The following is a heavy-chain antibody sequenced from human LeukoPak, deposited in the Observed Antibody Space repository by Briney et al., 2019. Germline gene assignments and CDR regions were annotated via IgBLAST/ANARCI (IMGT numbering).Heavy chain of an antibody. D-gene: IGHD1-26*01. J-gene: IGHJ4*02. V-gene: IGHV4-59*01. CDR2: IYYSGST. CDR1: DGSISGNY. CDR3: ARTRSSGTCDY. Sequence: SETLSLTCTVSDGSISGNYWSWIRQPPGKGLEWIGYIYYSGSTNYSPSLKSRVTISVDLSKNQFSLKLNSATAADTAVYYCARTRSSGTCDYWGQGTLVTVSS.